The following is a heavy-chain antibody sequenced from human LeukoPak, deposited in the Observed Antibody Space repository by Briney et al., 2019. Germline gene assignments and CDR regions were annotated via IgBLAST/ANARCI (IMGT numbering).Heavy chain of an antibody. CDR3: ARGLNNRKSGRRFDVFEI. CDR1: GVSISSYY. CDR2: INHSGST. J-gene: IGHJ3*02. V-gene: IGHV4-34*01. D-gene: IGHD2/OR15-2a*01. Sequence: SETLSLTCTVSGVSISSYYWSWIRQPPGKGLEWIGEINHSGSTNYNPSLKSRVTISADTSKNQFSLRLSSVTAADTAVYYCARGLNNRKSGRRFDVFEIWGQGTMVTVSS.